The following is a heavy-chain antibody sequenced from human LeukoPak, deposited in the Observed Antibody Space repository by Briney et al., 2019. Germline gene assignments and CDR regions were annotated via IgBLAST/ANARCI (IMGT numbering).Heavy chain of an antibody. CDR1: GFAFSSYS. Sequence: PGGSLRLSCAASGFAFSSYSMNWVRQAPGKGLEWVSSISSSSSYIYYADSVKGRFTISRDNAKNSLYLQMNSLRAEDTAVYYCARGKRWYEYYFDYWGQGTLVTVSS. CDR3: ARGKRWYEYYFDY. CDR2: ISSSSSYI. J-gene: IGHJ4*02. D-gene: IGHD6-13*01. V-gene: IGHV3-21*01.